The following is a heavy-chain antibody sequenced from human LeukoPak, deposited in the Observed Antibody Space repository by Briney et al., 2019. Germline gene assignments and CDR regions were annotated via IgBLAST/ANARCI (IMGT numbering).Heavy chain of an antibody. CDR3: ARGWLAETTVVTPYNY. CDR1: GGTFSSHD. J-gene: IGHJ4*02. CDR2: ITPIFGTA. D-gene: IGHD4-23*01. V-gene: IGHV1-69*13. Sequence: SVKVSFKASGGTFSSHDISWVRQAPGQGLEWMGGITPIFGTAVYAQKFQGRVTITAVESMSTVYMELSSLRSEDTAIYYCARGWLAETTVVTPYNYWGQGTLVTVSS.